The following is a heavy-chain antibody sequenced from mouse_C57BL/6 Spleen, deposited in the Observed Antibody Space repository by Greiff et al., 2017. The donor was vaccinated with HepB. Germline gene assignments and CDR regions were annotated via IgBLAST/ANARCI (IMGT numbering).Heavy chain of an antibody. CDR3: ASYGSRDWFAY. J-gene: IGHJ3*01. CDR1: GYAFSSSW. Sequence: QVQLQQSGPELVKPGASVKISCKASGYAFSSSWMNWVKQRHGKGLEWIGRIYPGEGDTNYNGKFKGKATLTADKSSSTAYMQLSSLTSEDSAVYFCASYGSRDWFAYWGQGPLVTVSA. CDR2: IYPGEGDT. V-gene: IGHV1-82*01. D-gene: IGHD1-1*01.